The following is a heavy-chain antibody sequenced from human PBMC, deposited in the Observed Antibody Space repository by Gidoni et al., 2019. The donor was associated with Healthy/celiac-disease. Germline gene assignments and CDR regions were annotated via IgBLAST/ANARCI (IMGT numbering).Heavy chain of an antibody. V-gene: IGHV3-23*04. D-gene: IGHD3-10*01. CDR3: AKDLGTSADGSGGSYHDY. J-gene: IGHJ4*02. Sequence: EVQLVESGGGLVQPGGALRLSCAASGFTFRSYAMSWVRQAPGKGLEWVSAISGSGGSTYYADSVKGRFTISRDNSKNTLYLQMNSLRAEDTAVYYCAKDLGTSADGSGGSYHDYWGQGTLVTVSS. CDR2: ISGSGGST. CDR1: GFTFRSYA.